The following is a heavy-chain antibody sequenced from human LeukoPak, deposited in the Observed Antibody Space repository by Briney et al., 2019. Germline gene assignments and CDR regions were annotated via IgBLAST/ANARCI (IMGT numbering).Heavy chain of an antibody. Sequence: PSQTLSLTCTVSGGSTSSGDYYWSWIRQPPGKGLEWIGYIYYSGSTYYNPSLKSRVTISVDTSKNQFSLKLSSVTAADTAVYYCARGGVRGYDRYFDYWGQGTLVTVSS. D-gene: IGHD5-12*01. CDR2: IYYSGST. J-gene: IGHJ4*02. V-gene: IGHV4-30-4*01. CDR1: GGSTSSGDYY. CDR3: ARGGVRGYDRYFDY.